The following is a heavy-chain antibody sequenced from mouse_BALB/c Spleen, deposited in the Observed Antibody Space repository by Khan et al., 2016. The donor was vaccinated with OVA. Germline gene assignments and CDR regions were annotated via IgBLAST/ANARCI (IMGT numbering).Heavy chain of an antibody. CDR1: GYAFSNYW. J-gene: IGHJ3*01. CDR2: IYPGDGDT. D-gene: IGHD2-14*01. V-gene: IGHV1-80*01. CDR3: ARSGYDFFAY. Sequence: QVQLQQSGAELVRPGSSVKISCKTSGYAFSNYWMNWVKQRPGQGLEWIGQIYPGDGDTNYYGEFKGKATLTADKSSNTAYMHLSSLTAEDSAVYFCARSGYDFFAYWGQGTLVTVSA.